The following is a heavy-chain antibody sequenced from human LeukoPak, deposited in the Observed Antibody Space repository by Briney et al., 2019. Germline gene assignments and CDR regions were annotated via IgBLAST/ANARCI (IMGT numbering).Heavy chain of an antibody. CDR3: ARGGVYSSGWYVDY. CDR1: GFTFISYS. Sequence: GGSLRLSCAASGFTFISYSMNRVRQAPGKGLEWVSSISSSSSYIYYADSVKGRFTISRDNAKNSLYLQMNSLRAEDTAVYYCARGGVYSSGWYVDYWGQGTLVTVSS. CDR2: ISSSSSYI. V-gene: IGHV3-21*01. J-gene: IGHJ4*02. D-gene: IGHD6-19*01.